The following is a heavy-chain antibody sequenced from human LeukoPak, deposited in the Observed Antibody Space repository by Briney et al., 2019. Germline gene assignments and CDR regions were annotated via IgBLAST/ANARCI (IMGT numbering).Heavy chain of an antibody. J-gene: IGHJ4*02. D-gene: IGHD3-10*01. CDR1: GYTFSNYF. CDR3: ARHRSDSYSSPIDY. V-gene: IGHV5-51*01. CDR2: VSPRDSDT. Sequence: GESLKISCKASGYTFSNYFNGWVRQMPGKGLERMAIVSPRDSDTRYCPSFRGQVTVSADKSISTVYLQWSSLEASDTAMYYCARHRSDSYSSPIDYWGQGTLVTVSS.